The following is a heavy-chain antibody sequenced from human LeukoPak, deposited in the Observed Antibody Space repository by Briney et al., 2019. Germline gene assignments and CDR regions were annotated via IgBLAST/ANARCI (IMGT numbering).Heavy chain of an antibody. Sequence: SETLSLTCTVSGGSISSYYWSWIRQPPGKGLEWIGYIYYSGSTDYNPSLKSRLTISVDTSKNQFSLKLTSVTAADTAVYYCARCHSSSWYGWFDPWGQGTLVTVSS. CDR2: IYYSGST. CDR3: ARCHSSSWYGWFDP. CDR1: GGSISSYY. V-gene: IGHV4-59*01. D-gene: IGHD6-13*01. J-gene: IGHJ5*02.